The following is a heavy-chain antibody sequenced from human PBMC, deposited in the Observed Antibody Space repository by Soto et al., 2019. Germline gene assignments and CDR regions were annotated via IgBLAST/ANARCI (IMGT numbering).Heavy chain of an antibody. V-gene: IGHV1-2*04. Sequence: GASVKVSCQASGYTFTGYYMHWVRQAPGQGLEWMGWINPNSGGTNYAQKFQGWVTMTRDTSISTAYMELSRLRSDDTAVYYCARVSHSSGWYDYYGMDVWGQGTTVTVSS. D-gene: IGHD6-19*01. CDR3: ARVSHSSGWYDYYGMDV. CDR2: INPNSGGT. CDR1: GYTFTGYY. J-gene: IGHJ6*02.